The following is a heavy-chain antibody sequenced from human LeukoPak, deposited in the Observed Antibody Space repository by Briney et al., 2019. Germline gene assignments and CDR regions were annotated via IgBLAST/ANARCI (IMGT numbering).Heavy chain of an antibody. Sequence: GASVKVSCKASGYTFTGYYMHWVRQATGQGLEWMGWMNPNSGDTGYAQKFQGRFTMTRTTSISTAYMELSSLRSEDTAVYFCARGVATDYWGQGTLVTVSS. CDR1: GYTFTGYY. V-gene: IGHV1-8*02. D-gene: IGHD2-15*01. CDR3: ARGVATDY. CDR2: MNPNSGDT. J-gene: IGHJ4*02.